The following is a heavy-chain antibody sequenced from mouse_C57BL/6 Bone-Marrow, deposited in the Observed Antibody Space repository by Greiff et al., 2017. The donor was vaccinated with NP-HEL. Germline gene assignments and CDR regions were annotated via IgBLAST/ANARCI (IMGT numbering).Heavy chain of an antibody. CDR2: IYPGGGYT. J-gene: IGHJ3*01. V-gene: IGHV1-63*01. CDR1: GYTFTNYW. CDR3: ARWGSKGWCAY. D-gene: IGHD2-5*01. Sequence: VQLQQSGAELVRPGTSVKMSCKASGYTFTNYWIGWAKQRPGHGLEWIGDIYPGGGYTNYNEKFKGKATLTADKSSSTAYMQFSSLTSEDSASYYSARWGSKGWCAYWGQGTLLTVSA.